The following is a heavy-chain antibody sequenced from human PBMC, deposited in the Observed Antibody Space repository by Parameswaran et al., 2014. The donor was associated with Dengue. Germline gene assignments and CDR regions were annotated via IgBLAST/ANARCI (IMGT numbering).Heavy chain of an antibody. D-gene: IGHD3-9*01. CDR2: INPNSGGT. CDR3: ARDVSYDILTGPTGGFDY. Sequence: WVRQAPGQGLEWMGWINPNSGGTNYAQKFQGWVTMTRDTSISTAYMELSRLRSDDTAVYYCARDVSYDILTGPTGGFDYWGQGTLVTVSS. J-gene: IGHJ4*02. V-gene: IGHV1-2*04.